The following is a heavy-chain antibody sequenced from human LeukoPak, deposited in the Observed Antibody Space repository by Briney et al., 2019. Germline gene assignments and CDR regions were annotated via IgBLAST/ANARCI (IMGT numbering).Heavy chain of an antibody. CDR3: ARTMNRYYYDSSGYRHEGVSVSYYYYYYMDV. CDR1: GFTFSSYS. V-gene: IGHV3-21*01. D-gene: IGHD3-22*01. CDR2: ISSSSSYI. J-gene: IGHJ6*03. Sequence: GGSLRLSCAASGFTFSSYSTNWVRQAPGKGLEWVSSISSSSSYIYYADSVKGRFTISRDNAKNSLYLQMNSLRAEDTAVYYCARTMNRYYYDSSGYRHEGVSVSYYYYYYMDVWGKGTTVTVSS.